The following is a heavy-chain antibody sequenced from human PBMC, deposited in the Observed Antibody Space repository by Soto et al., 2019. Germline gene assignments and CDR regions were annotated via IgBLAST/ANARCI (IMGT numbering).Heavy chain of an antibody. CDR1: GGSISDAGQY. CDR2: IYYSGST. Sequence: QVQLRESGPGLVKPSQTLSLTCTVSGGSISDAGQYWTWIRQRPGKGLEYIGYIYYSGSTYYNPSLKSRVSIPVDTSKNQFSLSLSSVTAADTAVYYCARDWYYADSGSRWLDPWGQGSLVTVSS. D-gene: IGHD3-10*01. V-gene: IGHV4-31*03. CDR3: ARDWYYADSGSRWLDP. J-gene: IGHJ5*02.